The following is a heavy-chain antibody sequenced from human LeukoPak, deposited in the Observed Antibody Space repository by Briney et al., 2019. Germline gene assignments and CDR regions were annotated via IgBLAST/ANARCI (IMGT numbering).Heavy chain of an antibody. D-gene: IGHD3-22*01. V-gene: IGHV3-9*01. CDR1: RFTFDDYA. CDR2: ISWNSGTV. J-gene: IGHJ4*02. CDR3: VKGYFDSSGYYLDY. Sequence: GRSLRLSCAASRFTFDDYAMHWVRQAPGKGLEWVSGISWNSGTVGYADSVKGRFTISRDNAENSLSLHMISLRAEDTAFYYCVKGYFDSSGYYLDYWGQGTLVTVSS.